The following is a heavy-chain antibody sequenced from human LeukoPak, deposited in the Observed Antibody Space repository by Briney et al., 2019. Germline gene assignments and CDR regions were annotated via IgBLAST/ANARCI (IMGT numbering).Heavy chain of an antibody. Sequence: GGSLRLSCAASGFTFSSYWMSWVRQAPGKGLEWVANIKQDGSDKYYVDSVKGRFTISRDNSKNTLYLQMNSLRAEDTASYYCARDRATRYFDLWGRGTLVTVSS. CDR2: IKQDGSDK. V-gene: IGHV3-7*01. CDR1: GFTFSSYW. D-gene: IGHD3-10*01. J-gene: IGHJ2*01. CDR3: ARDRATRYFDL.